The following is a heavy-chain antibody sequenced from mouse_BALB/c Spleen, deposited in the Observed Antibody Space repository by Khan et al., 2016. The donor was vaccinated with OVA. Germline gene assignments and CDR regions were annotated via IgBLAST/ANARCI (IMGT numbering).Heavy chain of an antibody. J-gene: IGHJ3*01. D-gene: IGHD2-1*01. Sequence: QIQLVQSGPELKKPGETVKISCKASGYTLTDYGMNWVKQAPGKGLKWMGWINTYTGETTYADDFKGRFAFSLETSASTAYLQNNNLKTEDTATYFCTRSNGNYWFAYWGQGTLVTGSA. CDR2: INTYTGET. CDR1: GYTLTDYG. V-gene: IGHV9-3-1*01. CDR3: TRSNGNYWFAY.